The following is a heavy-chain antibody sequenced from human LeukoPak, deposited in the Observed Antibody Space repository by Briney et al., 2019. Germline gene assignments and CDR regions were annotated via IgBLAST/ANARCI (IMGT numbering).Heavy chain of an antibody. CDR2: ISYDVSNK. CDR1: GFTFSSYE. V-gene: IGHV3-30*03. Sequence: GGSLRLSCAASGFTFSSYEMNWVRQAPGKGLEWVAVISYDVSNKYYADSVKGRFTISRDNSKNTLYLQMNSLRPEDMAVYYCARGGAGYNFGAFDIWGQGTMVTVSS. D-gene: IGHD5-24*01. J-gene: IGHJ3*02. CDR3: ARGGAGYNFGAFDI.